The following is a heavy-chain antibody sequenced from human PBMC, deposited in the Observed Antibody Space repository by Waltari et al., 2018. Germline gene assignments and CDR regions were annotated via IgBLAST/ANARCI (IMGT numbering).Heavy chain of an antibody. J-gene: IGHJ4*02. CDR1: GFTFNNYW. CDR3: ARGGSLSYYDSDGLGS. V-gene: IGHV3-7*01. D-gene: IGHD3-22*01. CDR2: VKEDGSEE. Sequence: EVQLVESGGGLVQPGGSLRLSCAASGFTFNNYWMNWVRQAPGKGLEGVANVKEDGSEEYYVDSVKGRFTISRDNAKNSLYLQMNSLRVEDTAVYYCARGGSLSYYDSDGLGSWGQGTLVTVSS.